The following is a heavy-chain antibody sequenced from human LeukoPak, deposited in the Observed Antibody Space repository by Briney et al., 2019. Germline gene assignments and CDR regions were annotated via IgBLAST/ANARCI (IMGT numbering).Heavy chain of an antibody. D-gene: IGHD3-10*01. CDR2: ISGSGDST. Sequence: PVASLRLSSAATGVTFRKYAMSWVRQTPGKGLELVSGISGSGDSTYHADSVKGRFTISRDNSKNTLYLQMNSLRAEDTALYYCAKVGSHYSFSYFDYWGQGSLVTVSS. V-gene: IGHV3-23*01. CDR3: AKVGSHYSFSYFDY. J-gene: IGHJ4*02. CDR1: GVTFRKYA.